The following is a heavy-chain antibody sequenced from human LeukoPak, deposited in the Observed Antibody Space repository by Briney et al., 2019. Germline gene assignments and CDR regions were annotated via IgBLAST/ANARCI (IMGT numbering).Heavy chain of an antibody. CDR1: GFTFSSYA. J-gene: IGHJ4*02. Sequence: GGSLRLSCAASGFTFSSYAMSWVRQAPGKGLEWVSVISGSGDTTYYADSVKGRFTISRDNSKKTLFLLMNSLRAEDRAVYYCAKDCYESSGYGFPNYFDYWGQGTLVTVSS. V-gene: IGHV3-23*01. D-gene: IGHD3-22*01. CDR2: ISGSGDTT. CDR3: AKDCYESSGYGFPNYFDY.